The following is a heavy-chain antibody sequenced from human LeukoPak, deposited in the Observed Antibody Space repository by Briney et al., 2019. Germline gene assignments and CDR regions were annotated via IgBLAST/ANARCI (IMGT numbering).Heavy chain of an antibody. J-gene: IGHJ6*03. V-gene: IGHV3-30*02. Sequence: PGGSLRLSCAASGFTFSSYGMHWVRQAPGKGLEWVAFIRYDGSNKYYADSVKGRFTISRDNSKNTLYLQMNSLRAEDTAVYYCAKEHLIAALYYYYMDVRGQGTRVTASS. CDR2: IRYDGSNK. CDR3: AKEHLIAALYYYYMDV. D-gene: IGHD6-6*01. CDR1: GFTFSSYG.